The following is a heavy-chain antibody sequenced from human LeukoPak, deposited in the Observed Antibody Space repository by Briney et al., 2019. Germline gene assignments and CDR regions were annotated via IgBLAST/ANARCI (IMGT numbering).Heavy chain of an antibody. CDR2: INPMNGGT. Sequence: ASVKVSCKASGYTFTGYHIHWVRQTPGQGLEWMGWINPMNGGTRFAQKFQGRVTMTRDTSISTAFMELSRLRSDDTAVYYCARDLSITMVRAPFYWGPGTPVTVSS. D-gene: IGHD3-10*01. V-gene: IGHV1-2*02. CDR3: ARDLSITMVRAPFY. J-gene: IGHJ4*02. CDR1: GYTFTGYH.